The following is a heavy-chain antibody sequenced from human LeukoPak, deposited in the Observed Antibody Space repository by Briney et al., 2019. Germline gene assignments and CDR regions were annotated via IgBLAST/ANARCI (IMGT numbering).Heavy chain of an antibody. D-gene: IGHD1-1*01. V-gene: IGHV3-43*02. CDR2: ISKEGGNK. CDR3: AKRSGAPNNFDY. CDR1: GFTFDEHD. J-gene: IGHJ4*02. Sequence: GGSLRLSCAASGFTFDEHDMYWVRQVPGKGLEWVCHISKEGGNKHYADSVKGRFSISRDNNRNSLSLQMNSLRSEDTALYFCAKRSGAPNNFDYWGQGALVTVAS.